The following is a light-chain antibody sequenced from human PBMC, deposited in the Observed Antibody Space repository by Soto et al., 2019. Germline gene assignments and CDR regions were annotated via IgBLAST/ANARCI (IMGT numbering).Light chain of an antibody. V-gene: IGLV3-21*04. Sequence: SYELTQPPSVSVAPGKTARITCGGNNIGSKSVHWYQQKPGQAPVLVIYYDSDRPSGIPERFSGSNSGNTATLTISRVEAGDEADYYCQVWDSSSDHGVFGTGTMVTVL. CDR2: YDS. CDR1: NIGSKS. CDR3: QVWDSSSDHGV. J-gene: IGLJ1*01.